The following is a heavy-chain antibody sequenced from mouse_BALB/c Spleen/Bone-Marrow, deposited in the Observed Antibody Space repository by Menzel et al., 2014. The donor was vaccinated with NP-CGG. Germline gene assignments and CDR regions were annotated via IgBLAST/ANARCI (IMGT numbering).Heavy chain of an antibody. CDR2: INSDGGST. J-gene: IGHJ4*01. V-gene: IGHV5-2*01. CDR1: EYEFPSHD. Sequence: DVHLVESGGGLVQPGESLKLSCESTEYEFPSHDMSWVRKTPEKRLELVAAINSDGGSTYYPDTMERRFIISRDNTKKTLYLQMSSLRSEDTALYYCARHNYRYDDYAMDYWGQGTSVTVSS. CDR3: ARHNYRYDDYAMDY. D-gene: IGHD2-14*01.